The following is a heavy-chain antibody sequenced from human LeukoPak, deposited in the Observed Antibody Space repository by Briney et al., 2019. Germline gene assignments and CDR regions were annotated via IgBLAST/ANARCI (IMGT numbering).Heavy chain of an antibody. CDR3: AKERYYDSSAYYSTY. J-gene: IGHJ4*02. CDR2: ISSSSGYI. CDR1: GFTFNNAW. V-gene: IGHV3-21*01. Sequence: GGSLRLSCAASGFTFNNAWMSWVRQAPGKGLEWVSSISSSSGYIYYADSVKGRFTISRDNAKNSLYLQMNSLRAEDTAVYYCAKERYYDSSAYYSTYWGRGTLVTVSS. D-gene: IGHD3-22*01.